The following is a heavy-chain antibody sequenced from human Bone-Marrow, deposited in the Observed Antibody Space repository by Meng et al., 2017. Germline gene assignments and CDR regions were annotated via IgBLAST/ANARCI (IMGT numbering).Heavy chain of an antibody. CDR2: IIPIFGTA. CDR3: ARPAPGRAVAASHDAFDI. CDR1: GGTFSSYA. V-gene: IGHV1-69*13. J-gene: IGHJ3*02. Sequence: SVKVSCKASGGTFSSYAISWVRQAPGQGLEWMGGIIPIFGTANYAQKFQGRVTITADESTSTAYMELSRLRSEDTAVYYCARPAPGRAVAASHDAFDIWGQGTMVTVSS. D-gene: IGHD6-19*01.